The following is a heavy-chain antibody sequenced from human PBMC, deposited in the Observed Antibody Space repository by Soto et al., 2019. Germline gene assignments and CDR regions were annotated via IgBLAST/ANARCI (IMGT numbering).Heavy chain of an antibody. Sequence: QVQLQQWGAGLLKPSETLSLTCAVYGGSFSGYYWSWIRQPPGKGLEWIGEINHSGSTNYNPSLKSRVTISVDTSKNQFSLKLSSVTAADTAVYYCARGLIVVVPAAAFDYWGQGTLVTVSS. CDR1: GGSFSGYY. J-gene: IGHJ4*02. CDR2: INHSGST. CDR3: ARGLIVVVPAAAFDY. D-gene: IGHD2-2*01. V-gene: IGHV4-34*01.